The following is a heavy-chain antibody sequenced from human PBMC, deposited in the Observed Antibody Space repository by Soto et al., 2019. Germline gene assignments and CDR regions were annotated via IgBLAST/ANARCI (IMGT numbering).Heavy chain of an antibody. J-gene: IGHJ3*02. CDR2: VCDSVNYDSGRT. CDR1: GDSVRSRNYY. V-gene: IGHV4-61*01. CDR3: ARESDFWDDAYMRTFDI. D-gene: IGHD3-3*01. Sequence: PSETLSLTCTVSGDSVRSRNYYWSWIRQAPGTGLERIGYVCDSVNYDSGRTNYNPSLKSRVTISLDTSKNQFSLNLTSVTAADTAVYYCARESDFWDDAYMRTFDIWGQGTKVTVSS.